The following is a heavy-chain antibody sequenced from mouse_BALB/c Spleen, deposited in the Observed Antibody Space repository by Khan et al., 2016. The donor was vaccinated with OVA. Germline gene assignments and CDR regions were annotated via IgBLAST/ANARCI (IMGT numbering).Heavy chain of an antibody. Sequence: VQLQESGPSLVKPSQTLSLTCSVTGYSITSGYWNWIRKFPGDKLQYMGYKIYSGSTSYNPSLKSRISITRDTSKNQYYLQLNSVTTEDTATYYCARYGYDYDGAFAYWGQGTLVTVSA. CDR1: GYSITSGY. V-gene: IGHV3-8*02. CDR2: KIYSGST. D-gene: IGHD2-4*01. CDR3: ARYGYDYDGAFAY. J-gene: IGHJ3*01.